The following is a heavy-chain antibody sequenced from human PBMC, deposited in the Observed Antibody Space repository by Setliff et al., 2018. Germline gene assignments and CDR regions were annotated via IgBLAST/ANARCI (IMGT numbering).Heavy chain of an antibody. CDR1: GGTFSSYA. V-gene: IGHV1-69*05. Sequence: GASVKVSCKASGGTFSSYAISWVRQAPGQGLEWMGGIIPIFGTANYAQKFQGRVTLTTDESTSTAYMELSSLRSEDTAVYYCASNIHGYGHRRLDYWGQGTLVTVSS. CDR2: IIPIFGTA. CDR3: ASNIHGYGHRRLDY. J-gene: IGHJ4*02. D-gene: IGHD5-18*01.